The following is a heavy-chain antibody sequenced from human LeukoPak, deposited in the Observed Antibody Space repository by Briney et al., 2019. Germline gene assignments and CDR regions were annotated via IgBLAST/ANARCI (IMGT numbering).Heavy chain of an antibody. CDR3: GRSPGWTIAARPLDF. CDR1: GGSFSGYY. V-gene: IGHV4-34*01. CDR2: INHSRGT. Sequence: SETLSLTCAVYGGSFSGYYWTWIRQPPGKGLEWMGEINHSRGTNYNPSLKSRVTISVDTSKNQFFLKLTSVTAADTALYYCGRSPGWTIAARPLDFWGQGALVTVSS. J-gene: IGHJ4*02. D-gene: IGHD6-6*01.